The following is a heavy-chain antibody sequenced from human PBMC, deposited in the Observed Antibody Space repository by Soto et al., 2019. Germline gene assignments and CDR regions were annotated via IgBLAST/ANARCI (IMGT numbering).Heavy chain of an antibody. CDR2: INPNSGGT. D-gene: IGHD2-15*01. J-gene: IGHJ6*02. V-gene: IGHV1-2*04. CDR1: GYTFTGYY. CDR3: ARDKYCICGSCYSIYGMDV. Sequence: GASVKVSCKASGYTFTGYYMHWVRQAPGQGLEWMGWINPNSGGTNYAQKFQGWVTMTRDTSISTAYMELSRLRSDDTAVYYCARDKYCICGSCYSIYGMDVCGQESTVTVSS.